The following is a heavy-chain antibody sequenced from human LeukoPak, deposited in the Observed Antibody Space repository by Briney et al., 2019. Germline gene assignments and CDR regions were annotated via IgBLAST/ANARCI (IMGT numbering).Heavy chain of an antibody. CDR2: INSDGSSI. CDR1: GFTLSSYG. V-gene: IGHV3-74*01. CDR3: ARGSSTSYYYYGMDV. D-gene: IGHD2-2*01. J-gene: IGHJ6*02. Sequence: GGSLRLSCAASGFTLSSYGMHWVRHAPGKGLVWVSRINSDGSSIRNADSVKGRLTISRDNAKNTLYLQMNSLRAEDTAVYYCARGSSTSYYYYGMDVWGQGTTVTVSS.